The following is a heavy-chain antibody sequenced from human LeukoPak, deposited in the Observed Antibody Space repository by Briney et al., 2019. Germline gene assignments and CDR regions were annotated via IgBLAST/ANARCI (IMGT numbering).Heavy chain of an antibody. CDR1: GYSISSGYY. Sequence: PSQTLSLTCAVSGYSISSGYYWGWIRQPPGKGLQWIGSIFQRGYSYYNPSLKSRVTISVDTSRNQFSLKLSSVTAADTAVYYCAGDKETTGNGRPNWFDPWDQGTLVTVSS. CDR2: IFQRGYS. V-gene: IGHV4-38-2*01. D-gene: IGHD1-1*01. CDR3: AGDKETTGNGRPNWFDP. J-gene: IGHJ5*02.